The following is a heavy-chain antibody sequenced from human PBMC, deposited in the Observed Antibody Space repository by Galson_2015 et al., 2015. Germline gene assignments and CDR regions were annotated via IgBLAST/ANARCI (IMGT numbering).Heavy chain of an antibody. J-gene: IGHJ6*02. CDR1: GNTFPNYY. Sequence: SVNVSCKASGNTFPNYYIHWLRQAPGQGLEWMGAINPSGGNTIYAQKFQGRVTMTRDTSTSVVYMELSSQTSEDAAVYYCATRRPCSGGTCYGLDVWGQGTTVTVSS. D-gene: IGHD2-15*01. CDR3: ATRRPCSGGTCYGLDV. CDR2: INPSGGNT. V-gene: IGHV1-46*01.